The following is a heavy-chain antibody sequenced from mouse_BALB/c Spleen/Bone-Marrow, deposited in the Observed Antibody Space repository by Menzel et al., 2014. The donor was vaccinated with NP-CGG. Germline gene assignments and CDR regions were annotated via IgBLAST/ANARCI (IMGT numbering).Heavy chain of an antibody. D-gene: IGHD1-2*01. J-gene: IGHJ3*01. Sequence: EVKLMESGGGLVQPGGSLKLSCAASGFTFSNYTMSWIRQTPEKRXEWVAXIXXXGGTTYYPDTVKGRFTISRDNAKNTLYLQMSSLKSEDTAMYYCARRYDYGYGPFAYWGQGTLVTVSA. V-gene: IGHV5-12-2*01. CDR3: ARRYDYGYGPFAY. CDR2: IXXXGGTT. CDR1: GFTFSNYT.